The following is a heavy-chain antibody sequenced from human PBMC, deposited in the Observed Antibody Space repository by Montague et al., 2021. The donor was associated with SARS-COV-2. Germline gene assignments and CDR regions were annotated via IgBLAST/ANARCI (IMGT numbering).Heavy chain of an antibody. CDR2: ISGSGGST. CDR3: AKLTTGYSYGTGDY. V-gene: IGHV3-23*01. Sequence: YLSLSFSASGFTFSSYAMSWVRQAPGKGLEWVSAISGSGGSTYYADSVKGRFTISRDNSKNTLYVQMNSLRAEDTAVYYCAKLTTGYSYGTGDYWGQGTLVTVSS. CDR1: GFTFSSYA. D-gene: IGHD5-18*01. J-gene: IGHJ4*02.